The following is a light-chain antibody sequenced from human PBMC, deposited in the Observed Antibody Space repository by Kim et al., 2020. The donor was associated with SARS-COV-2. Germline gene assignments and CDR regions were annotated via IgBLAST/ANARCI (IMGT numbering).Light chain of an antibody. CDR1: SPTIGAGYD. CDR3: QSYDSSLSGSV. Sequence: RVTTSCTGGSPTIGAGYDVHWYQQLPGTAPKLLIYGNSNRPSGVPDRFSGSKSGTSASLAITGLQAEDEADYYCQSYDSSLSGSVFGGGTQLTVL. CDR2: GNS. V-gene: IGLV1-40*01. J-gene: IGLJ3*02.